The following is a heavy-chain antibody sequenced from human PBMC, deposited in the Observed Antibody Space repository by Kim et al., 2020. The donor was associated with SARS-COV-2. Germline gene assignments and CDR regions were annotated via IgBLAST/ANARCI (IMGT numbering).Heavy chain of an antibody. CDR2: VGAP. Sequence: VGAPFYADSVKGRFTISIDDSKNALYLQMNTLRAEDTALYYCAKTGQFDSWGQGTLVTVSS. J-gene: IGHJ4*02. CDR3: AKTGQFDS. D-gene: IGHD1-1*01. V-gene: IGHV3-23*01.